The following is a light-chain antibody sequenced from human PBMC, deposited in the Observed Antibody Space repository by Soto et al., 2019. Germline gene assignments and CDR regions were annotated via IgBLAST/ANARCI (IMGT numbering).Light chain of an antibody. CDR2: DTS. V-gene: IGKV3-11*01. CDR1: QSVGSF. J-gene: IGKJ5*01. Sequence: EILLTQSPATLSFSPGERATLSCRASQSVGSFLAWYQQKPGQAPRLLIYDTSIRATGIPARFSGSGSGTDFTLTISSLEPEDFAVYYCQQRNSWPPTFTFGQGTRLE. CDR3: QQRNSWPPTFT.